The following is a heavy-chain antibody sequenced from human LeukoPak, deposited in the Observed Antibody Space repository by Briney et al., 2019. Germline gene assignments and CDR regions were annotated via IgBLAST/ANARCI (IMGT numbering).Heavy chain of an antibody. CDR2: ISAHNGNT. Sequence: ASVKVSCKASGYTFTSYGISWVRQAPGQGLEWMGWISAHNGNTNYAQKLQGRVTMTTDTSTSTAYMELRSLRSDDTAVYYCARAGDYDILTGYRWDLFDYWGQGTLVTVSS. D-gene: IGHD3-9*01. V-gene: IGHV1-18*04. J-gene: IGHJ4*02. CDR1: GYTFTSYG. CDR3: ARAGDYDILTGYRWDLFDY.